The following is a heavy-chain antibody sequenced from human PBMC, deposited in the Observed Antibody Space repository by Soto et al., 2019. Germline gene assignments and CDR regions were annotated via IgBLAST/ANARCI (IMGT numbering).Heavy chain of an antibody. Sequence: QQGGSLRLSCAASGFTFSSYAMHWVRQAPGKGLEWVAVISYDGSNKYYADSVKGRFTISRDNSKNTLYLQMNSLRAEDTAVYYCARGRGQLLSLFPDPWGQGTLVTVSS. CDR1: GFTFSSYA. D-gene: IGHD2-2*01. CDR2: ISYDGSNK. CDR3: ARGRGQLLSLFPDP. J-gene: IGHJ5*02. V-gene: IGHV3-30-3*01.